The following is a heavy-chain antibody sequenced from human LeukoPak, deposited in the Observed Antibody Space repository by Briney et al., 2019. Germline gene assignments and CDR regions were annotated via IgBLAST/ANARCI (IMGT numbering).Heavy chain of an antibody. J-gene: IGHJ4*02. D-gene: IGHD3-16*01. CDR1: GGTFSSYA. V-gene: IGHV1-18*01. CDR2: ISAYNGNT. Sequence: EASVKVSCKASGGTFSSYAISWVRQAPGQGLEWMGWISAYNGNTNYAQKLQGRVTMTTDTSTSTAYMELRSLRSDDTAVYYCARGWGSGTRVDYWGQGTLVTVSS. CDR3: ARGWGSGTRVDY.